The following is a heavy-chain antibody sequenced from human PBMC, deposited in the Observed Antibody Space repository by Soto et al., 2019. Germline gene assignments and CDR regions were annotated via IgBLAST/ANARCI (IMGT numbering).Heavy chain of an antibody. D-gene: IGHD6-13*01. J-gene: IGHJ6*02. CDR2: INPNSGGA. CDR1: GYTFTGYY. CDR3: ARGLYSSTRIYGMDV. Sequence: ASVKVSCKASGYTFTGYYMHWVRQAPGQGLEWMGWINPNSGGANYAQKFQGWVTMTRDTSISTAYMELSRLRSDDTAVYYCARGLYSSTRIYGMDVWGQRTKVTVSS. V-gene: IGHV1-2*04.